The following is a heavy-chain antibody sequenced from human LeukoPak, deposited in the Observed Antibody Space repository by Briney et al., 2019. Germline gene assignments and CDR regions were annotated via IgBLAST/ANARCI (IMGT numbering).Heavy chain of an antibody. V-gene: IGHV3-48*01. CDR1: GFTFSSYS. J-gene: IGHJ4*02. CDR3: ARGGGSGSSTLYYFDY. Sequence: GGSLRLSCTASGFTFSSYSMIWVRQAPGKGLEWVSYISRSRGTIYYADSVKGRFTISRDNAENSLYLQMNSLRAEDTAVYYCARGGGSGSSTLYYFDYWGQGTLVTVSS. CDR2: ISRSRGTI. D-gene: IGHD3-10*01.